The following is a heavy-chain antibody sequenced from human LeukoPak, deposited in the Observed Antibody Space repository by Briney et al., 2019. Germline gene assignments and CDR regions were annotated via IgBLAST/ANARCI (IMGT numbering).Heavy chain of an antibody. D-gene: IGHD2/OR15-2a*01. Sequence: SGPTLVKPTQTLTLTCTFSGFSLTTSGMCVNWIRQPPGKALEWLALIDWDDDKYYSTSLKTRLAISKDTSKNQVVLTMTNMDPVDTATYYCARIIGADSSTYYFDYWGQGTLVTVSS. CDR2: IDWDDDK. CDR1: GFSLTTSGMC. V-gene: IGHV2-70*01. CDR3: ARIIGADSSTYYFDY. J-gene: IGHJ4*02.